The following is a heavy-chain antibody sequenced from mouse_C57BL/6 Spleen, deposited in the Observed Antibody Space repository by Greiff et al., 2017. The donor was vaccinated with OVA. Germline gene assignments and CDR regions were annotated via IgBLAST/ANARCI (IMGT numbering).Heavy chain of an antibody. Sequence: VQLQQSGAELVRPGSSVKLSCKASGYTFTSYWMDWVKQRPGQGLEWIGNIYPSDSETHYNQKFKDKATLTVDKSSSTAYMQLSSLTSEDSAVYYCARYTTVGAPYFDYWGQGTTLTVSS. CDR3: ARYTTVGAPYFDY. CDR1: GYTFTSYW. CDR2: IYPSDSET. V-gene: IGHV1-61*01. J-gene: IGHJ2*01. D-gene: IGHD1-1*01.